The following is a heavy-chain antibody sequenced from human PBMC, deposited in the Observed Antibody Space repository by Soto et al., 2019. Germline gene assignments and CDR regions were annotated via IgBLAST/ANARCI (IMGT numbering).Heavy chain of an antibody. CDR3: ARDWIYGVGY. D-gene: IGHD4-17*01. J-gene: IGHJ4*02. Sequence: KPSETLSLTCAVYGGSFSGYYWSWIRQPPGKGLEWIGEINHSGSTNYNPSLKSRVTISVDTSKNQFSLKLSSVTAADTAVYYCARDWIYGVGYWGQGTLVTVSS. CDR1: GGSFSGYY. V-gene: IGHV4-34*01. CDR2: INHSGST.